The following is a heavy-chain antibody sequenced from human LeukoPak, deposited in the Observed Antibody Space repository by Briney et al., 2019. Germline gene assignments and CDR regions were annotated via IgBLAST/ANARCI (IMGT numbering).Heavy chain of an antibody. J-gene: IGHJ4*02. CDR2: IYTSGST. D-gene: IGHD1-26*01. Sequence: PSETLSPTCTVSGGSISNYYWSWIRQPPGKGLEWIGYIYTSGSTNYNPSLKSRVTISVDTSKNQFSLNLSSVTAADTAVYYCARHKGGRYSGSYLDYWGQATLVTVSS. CDR1: GGSISNYY. CDR3: ARHKGGRYSGSYLDY. V-gene: IGHV4-4*09.